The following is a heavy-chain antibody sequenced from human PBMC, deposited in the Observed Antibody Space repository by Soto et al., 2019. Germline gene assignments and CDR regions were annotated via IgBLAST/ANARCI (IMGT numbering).Heavy chain of an antibody. V-gene: IGHV4-39*01. D-gene: IGHD6-13*01. CDR2: IYYSGST. Sequence: SETLSLTCTVSGGSISRSSYYWGWIRQPPGKGLEWIGSIYYSGSTYYNPSLKSRVTISVDTSKNQFSLKLSSVTAADTAVYYCARGGQQLVQYYYGMDVWGQGTTVTVSS. CDR3: ARGGQQLVQYYYGMDV. J-gene: IGHJ6*02. CDR1: GGSISRSSYY.